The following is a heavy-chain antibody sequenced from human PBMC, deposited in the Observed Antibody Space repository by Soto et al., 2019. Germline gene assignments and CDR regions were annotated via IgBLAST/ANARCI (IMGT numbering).Heavy chain of an antibody. CDR1: GGSISSGGYY. J-gene: IGHJ4*02. D-gene: IGHD6-25*01. Sequence: QVQLQESGPGLVKPSQTLSLTCTVSGGSISSGGYYWSWIRQPPGKGMEWIGYIYYSGSTYYNPSLKSRFTISVDPSKNQFSLKLSSVTAADTAVYSCARGPSGYDPRFDYWGQGTLVTVSS. CDR3: ARGPSGYDPRFDY. CDR2: IYYSGST. V-gene: IGHV4-31*03.